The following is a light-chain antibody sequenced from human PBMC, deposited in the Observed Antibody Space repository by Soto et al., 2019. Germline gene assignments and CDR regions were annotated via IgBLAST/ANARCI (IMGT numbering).Light chain of an antibody. V-gene: IGKV3-20*01. CDR3: QQYGRSPLT. CDR2: GAS. CDR1: QSVSSNY. J-gene: IGKJ4*01. Sequence: SGLTQSRGSLSVNPGERAALSCRASQSVSSNYLAWYQQKPGQAPRLLIYGASNRATGIPDRFSGSGSATDFTLTISRLEPEDFAVYYCQQYGRSPLTSASGTKVDI.